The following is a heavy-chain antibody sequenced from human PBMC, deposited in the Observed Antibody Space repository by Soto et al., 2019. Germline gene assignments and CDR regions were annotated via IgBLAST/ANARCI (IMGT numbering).Heavy chain of an antibody. J-gene: IGHJ3*02. Sequence: PGGSLRLSCAASGFTFSSFWMSWVRQAPGKGLEWVANIKQDGSEKYYVDSVKGRFTISRHNYKNTLYLQMNSLRAEDTAVYYRARTYYDILTGYYSALSGAFAICGQGTKVTASS. D-gene: IGHD3-9*01. CDR1: GFTFSSFW. CDR3: ARTYYDILTGYYSALSGAFAI. CDR2: IKQDGSEK. V-gene: IGHV3-7*03.